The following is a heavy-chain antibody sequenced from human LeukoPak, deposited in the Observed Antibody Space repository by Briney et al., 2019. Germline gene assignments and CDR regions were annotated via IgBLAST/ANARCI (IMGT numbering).Heavy chain of an antibody. J-gene: IGHJ4*02. CDR3: ASGFDSSGYCFGY. CDR2: IIPIFGTA. Sequence: SVKVSCKASGGTFSSYAISWVRQAPGQGLEWMGGIIPIFGTANYAQKFQGRVTITADESASTAYMELSSLRSEDTAVYYCASGFDSSGYCFGYWGQGTLVTVSS. V-gene: IGHV1-69*13. D-gene: IGHD3-22*01. CDR1: GGTFSSYA.